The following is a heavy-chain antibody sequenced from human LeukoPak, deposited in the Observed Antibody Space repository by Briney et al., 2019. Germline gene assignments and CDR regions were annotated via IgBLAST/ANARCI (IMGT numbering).Heavy chain of an antibody. V-gene: IGHV1-24*01. CDR3: ARVNWNYVQFDY. CDR1: GYTLTELS. CDR2: FDPEDGET. J-gene: IGHJ4*02. Sequence: ASVKVSCKVSGYTLTELSMHWVRQAPGKGLEWMGGFDPEDGETIYAQKFQGRVTMTEDTSTDTAYMELSSLRSEDTAVYYCARVNWNYVQFDYWGQGTLVTVSS. D-gene: IGHD1-7*01.